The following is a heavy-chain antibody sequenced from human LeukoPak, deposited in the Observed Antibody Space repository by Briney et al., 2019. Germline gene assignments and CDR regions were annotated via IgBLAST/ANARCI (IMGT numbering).Heavy chain of an antibody. Sequence: GASVKVSCKASGGTFSSYAISWVRQAPGQGLEWMGGIIPNFGTANYAQKFQGRVTITADESTSTAYMELSSLRSEDTAVYYCARTRLAAAGIYYYYGMDVWGQGTTVTVSS. V-gene: IGHV1-69*13. D-gene: IGHD6-13*01. CDR3: ARTRLAAAGIYYYYGMDV. CDR1: GGTFSSYA. J-gene: IGHJ6*02. CDR2: IIPNFGTA.